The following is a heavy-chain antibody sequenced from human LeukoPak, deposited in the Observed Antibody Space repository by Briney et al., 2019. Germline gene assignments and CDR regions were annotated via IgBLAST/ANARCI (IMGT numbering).Heavy chain of an antibody. CDR3: TRQEAVAGTQDY. CDR2: IRSKANSYAT. CDR1: GFTFSGSA. D-gene: IGHD6-19*01. Sequence: GGSPRLSCAASGFTFSGSAMHWVRQASGKGLEWVGRIRSKANSYATAYAASVKGRFTISRDDSKNTAYLQMNSLKTEDTAVYYCTRQEAVAGTQDYWGQGTLVTVSS. V-gene: IGHV3-73*01. J-gene: IGHJ4*02.